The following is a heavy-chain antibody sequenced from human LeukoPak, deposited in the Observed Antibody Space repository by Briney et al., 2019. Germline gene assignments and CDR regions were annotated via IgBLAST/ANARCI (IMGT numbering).Heavy chain of an antibody. CDR2: IYASGNT. D-gene: IGHD2-15*01. CDR3: VKDGPLGSDF. CDR1: GGSISSYY. J-gene: IGHJ4*02. Sequence: SETLSPTCTVSGGSISSYYWSWIRQPAGKGLEWIGRIYASGNTKKNTSLENRVTISVEKTKKQFTLNWKSVTGGETAMYYCVKDGPLGSDFWGQGTQVTVSS. V-gene: IGHV4-4*07.